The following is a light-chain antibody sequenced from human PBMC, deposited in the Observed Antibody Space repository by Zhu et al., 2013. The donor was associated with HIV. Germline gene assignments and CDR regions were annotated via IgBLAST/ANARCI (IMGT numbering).Light chain of an antibody. Sequence: DIQMTQSPSSLSASVGDRVTITCQSGQPISTYLNWYQQKPGEVPKLLIHGSSNLQTGVPSRFSGSGSRTDFTLTISGLQPEDVATYYCQRYDSAPLTFGGGTKVEIK. CDR3: QRYDSAPLT. CDR2: GSS. J-gene: IGKJ4*01. CDR1: QPISTY. V-gene: IGKV1-27*01.